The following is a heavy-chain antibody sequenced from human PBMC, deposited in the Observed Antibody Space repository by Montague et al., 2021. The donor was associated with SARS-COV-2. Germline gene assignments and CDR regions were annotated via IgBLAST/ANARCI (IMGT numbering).Heavy chain of an antibody. CDR3: AKGWDPSGWIAIYDS. D-gene: IGHD6-19*01. CDR2: IYGDGSKT. CDR1: GFIFSNYA. J-gene: IGHJ4*02. Sequence: SLILSCAASGFIFSNYAMNWVRQTPVKGLEWVSVIYGDGSKTYYXDSVKGRFTISRDNSKNTLYLQMNSLRTEDTALYYCAKGWDPSGWIAIYDSWGQGTLVPVSS. V-gene: IGHV3-23*03.